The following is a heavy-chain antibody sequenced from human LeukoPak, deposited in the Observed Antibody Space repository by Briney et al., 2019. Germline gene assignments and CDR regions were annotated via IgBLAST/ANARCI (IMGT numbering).Heavy chain of an antibody. Sequence: ASVKVSCKASGYTFTSYGISWVRQAPGQGLEWMGWISAYNANTNYAHNLQGRVPLTTDTSTNTAYMELRTLRSDDTAVYYCARDGKPYYNILTGHEDYYYGLDVWGQGTTVTVSS. CDR1: GYTFTSYG. CDR3: ARDGKPYYNILTGHEDYYYGLDV. J-gene: IGHJ6*02. V-gene: IGHV1-18*01. D-gene: IGHD3-9*01. CDR2: ISAYNANT.